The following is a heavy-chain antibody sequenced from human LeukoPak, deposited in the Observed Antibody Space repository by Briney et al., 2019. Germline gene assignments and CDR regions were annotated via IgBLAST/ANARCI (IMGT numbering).Heavy chain of an antibody. CDR1: GFTFSSYS. D-gene: IGHD2-21*01. Sequence: GGSLRLSCAASGFTFSSYSMNWVRQAPGKGLEWVSSISSSSSYIYYADSVKGRFTISRDNAKNTLYLQMNSLRADDTAVYYCITLGPSYCAGDCLVYWGQGALVTVSS. CDR2: ISSSSSYI. CDR3: ITLGPSYCAGDCLVY. J-gene: IGHJ4*02. V-gene: IGHV3-21*01.